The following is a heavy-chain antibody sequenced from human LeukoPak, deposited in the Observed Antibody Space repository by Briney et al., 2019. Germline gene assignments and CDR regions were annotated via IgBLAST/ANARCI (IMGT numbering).Heavy chain of an antibody. V-gene: IGHV3-23*01. Sequence: GGSLRLSCAASGFTFSSYAMSWVRQAPGKGREGGSAISGSGGSTYYADSVKGRFTISRDNSKNTLYLQMNSLRAEDTAVYYCAKSFYYDSSGYDYWGQGTLVTVSS. CDR3: AKSFYYDSSGYDY. CDR2: ISGSGGST. CDR1: GFTFSSYA. J-gene: IGHJ4*02. D-gene: IGHD3-22*01.